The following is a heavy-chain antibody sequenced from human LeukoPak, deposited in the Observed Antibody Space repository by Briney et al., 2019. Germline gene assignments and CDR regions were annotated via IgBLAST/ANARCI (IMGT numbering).Heavy chain of an antibody. Sequence: GGSLRLSSAASGFTFNTYSMSWVRQAPGKGLEWVSSISSNGNYIYYTDSVKGRFTISRDSAKNSLYLQMNSLRAADTAVYYCARDRLFYDYVWGSFRLWGQGTLVTVSS. D-gene: IGHD3-16*02. J-gene: IGHJ4*02. CDR1: GFTFNTYS. V-gene: IGHV3-21*01. CDR2: ISSNGNYI. CDR3: ARDRLFYDYVWGSFRL.